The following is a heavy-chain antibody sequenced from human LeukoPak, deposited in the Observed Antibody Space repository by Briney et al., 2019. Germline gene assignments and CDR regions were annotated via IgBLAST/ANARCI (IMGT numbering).Heavy chain of an antibody. CDR2: ISSSSYI. V-gene: IGHV3-21*01. CDR1: GFTFSSYS. Sequence: SGGSLRLSCAASGFTFSSYSMNWVRQAPGKGLEWVSSISSSSYIYYADSVKGRFTISRDNAKNSLYLQMNSLRAEDTAVYYCARVSGVPDYKDHYYMDVWGKGTTVTVSS. D-gene: IGHD4-11*01. J-gene: IGHJ6*03. CDR3: ARVSGVPDYKDHYYMDV.